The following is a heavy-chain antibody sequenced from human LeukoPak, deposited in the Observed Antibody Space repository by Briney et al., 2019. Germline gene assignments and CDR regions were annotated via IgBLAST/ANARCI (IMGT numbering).Heavy chain of an antibody. Sequence: GESLKISCKGSGYSFTNYRIGWVRQMPGKGLEWMGIIYPGDSDTRYSPSFQGQVTISADKSISTAYLQWSSLKASDTAMYYCAITDYYRSLYYFDYWGQGTLVTVSS. V-gene: IGHV5-51*01. CDR1: GYSFTNYR. CDR2: IYPGDSDT. D-gene: IGHD3-10*01. J-gene: IGHJ4*02. CDR3: AITDYYRSLYYFDY.